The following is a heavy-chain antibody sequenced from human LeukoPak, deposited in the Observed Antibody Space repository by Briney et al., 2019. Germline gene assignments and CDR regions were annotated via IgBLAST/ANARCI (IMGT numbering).Heavy chain of an antibody. CDR1: GGTFSSYA. J-gene: IGHJ4*02. D-gene: IGHD3-9*01. CDR3: ARDSNILTGYYNRFDY. CDR2: ISVYNGNT. V-gene: IGHV1-18*01. Sequence: GASVKVSCKASGGTFSSYAISWVRQAPGQGLEWMGWISVYNGNTNYVQKLQGRVTMTTDTSTSTAYMELRSLRSDDTAVYYCARDSNILTGYYNRFDYWGQGTLVTVSS.